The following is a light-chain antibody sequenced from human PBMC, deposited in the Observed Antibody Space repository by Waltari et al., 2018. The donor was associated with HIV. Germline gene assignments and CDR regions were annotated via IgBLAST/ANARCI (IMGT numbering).Light chain of an antibody. Sequence: IQMPQSPSSLSASVGDSGTITWRGSERNRKHFKWYQQKPGKGANLLVYAASSVASGVPSMFSGSGSGTDVTLTTSSLQYEDCATYHCQQSYSSPGTFGQGTKVEI. CDR2: AAS. J-gene: IGKJ1*01. V-gene: IGKV1-39*01. CDR1: ERNRKH. CDR3: QQSYSSPGT.